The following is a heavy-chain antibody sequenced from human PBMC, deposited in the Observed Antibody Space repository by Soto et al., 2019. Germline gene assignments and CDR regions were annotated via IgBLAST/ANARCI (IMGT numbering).Heavy chain of an antibody. V-gene: IGHV1-18*04. J-gene: IGHJ6*02. Sequence: APVQVSCTASGYPFTSYGISWVRQAPVLGLEWMGWISAYNGNTNHAQKLQGRVTMTTDTSTSRAYMRLRGIGSDNESTHNIGQNYYDNVPDPYCYGIDVWGQGTTVTVSS. CDR1: GYPFTSYG. D-gene: IGHD3-22*01. CDR3: GQNYYDNVPDPYCYGIDV. CDR2: ISAYNGNT.